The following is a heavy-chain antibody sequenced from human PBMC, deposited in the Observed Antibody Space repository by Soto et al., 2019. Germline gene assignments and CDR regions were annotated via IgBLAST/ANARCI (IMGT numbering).Heavy chain of an antibody. D-gene: IGHD6-13*01. CDR3: GMGIAATETRN. V-gene: IGHV1-69*02. Sequence: VEVSCKASGGTFSSYTISWVRQAPGQGLEWMGRIIPILGIANYAQEFQGRVTITADKSTSTAYMELSSLRSEDTAVYYCGMGIAATETRNRGQGNQVTISS. J-gene: IGHJ4*02. CDR2: IIPILGIA. CDR1: GGTFSSYT.